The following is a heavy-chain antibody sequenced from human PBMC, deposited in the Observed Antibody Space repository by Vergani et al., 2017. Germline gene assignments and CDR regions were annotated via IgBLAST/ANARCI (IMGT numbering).Heavy chain of an antibody. V-gene: IGHV4-59*01. CDR1: GGSISSYY. CDR2: IYYSGST. CDR3: AREGADILTGYYREYYFDY. D-gene: IGHD3-9*01. Sequence: VQLQESGPGLVKPSETLSLTCTVSGGSISSYYWSWIRQPPGKGLEWIGYIYYSGSTNYNPSLKSRVTISVDTSKNQFSLKLSSVTAADTAVYYCAREGADILTGYYREYYFDYWGQGTLVTVSS. J-gene: IGHJ4*02.